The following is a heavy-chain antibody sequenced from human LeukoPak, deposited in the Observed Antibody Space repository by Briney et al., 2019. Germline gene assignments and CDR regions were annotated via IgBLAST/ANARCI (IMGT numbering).Heavy chain of an antibody. CDR1: GGSISSYY. CDR2: ISDIGSI. J-gene: IGHJ4*02. V-gene: IGHV4-59*08. D-gene: IGHD7-27*01. CDR3: ARHPYANWGEAHFDY. Sequence: SETLSLTCTVSGGSISSYYWSWIRQPPGKGLEWIAYISDIGSINYNPSLKSRVTISLDTSKNQFSLRLTSVTAADTAVYYCARHPYANWGEAHFDYWGQGTLVTVSS.